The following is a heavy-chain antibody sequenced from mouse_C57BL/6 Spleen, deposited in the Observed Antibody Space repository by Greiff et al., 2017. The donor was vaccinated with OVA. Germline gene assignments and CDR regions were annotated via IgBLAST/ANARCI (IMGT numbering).Heavy chain of an antibody. V-gene: IGHV5-15*01. CDR3: ARQGLGRAMDY. Sequence: EVQGVESGGGLVQPGGSLKLSCAASGFTFSDYGMAWVRQAPRKGPEWVAFISNLAYSIYYADTVTGRFTISRENAKNTLYLEMSSLRSEDTAMYYCARQGLGRAMDYWGQGTSVTVSS. D-gene: IGHD4-1*01. J-gene: IGHJ4*01. CDR1: GFTFSDYG. CDR2: ISNLAYSI.